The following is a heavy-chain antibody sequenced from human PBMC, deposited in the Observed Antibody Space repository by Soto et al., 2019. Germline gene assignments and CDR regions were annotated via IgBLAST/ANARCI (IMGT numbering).Heavy chain of an antibody. Sequence: PSETLSLTCTVSGGSISSGDYYWSWIRQPPGKGLEWIGYIYYSGSTYYNPSLKSRVTISVDTSKNQFSLKLSSVTAADTAVYYCARTTMVRGMKDYYYYGMDVWGQGTTVTVSS. D-gene: IGHD3-10*01. V-gene: IGHV4-30-4*01. CDR1: GGSISSGDYY. J-gene: IGHJ6*02. CDR2: IYYSGST. CDR3: ARTTMVRGMKDYYYYGMDV.